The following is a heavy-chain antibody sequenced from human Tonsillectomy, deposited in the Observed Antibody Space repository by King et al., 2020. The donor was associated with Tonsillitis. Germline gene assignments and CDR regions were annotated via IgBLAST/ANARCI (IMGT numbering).Heavy chain of an antibody. V-gene: IGHV2-70*04. CDR2: IDWGDEK. J-gene: IGHJ5*02. CDR3: TRSQAGSNWFDP. CDR1: GFSLSTDEMR. Sequence: TLKESGPALVKPTQTLTLTCTFSGFSLSTDEMRVSWVRQPPGKALEWLARIDWGDEKFYITSLKTRLTISRDTSKNQVVLRMTNMDPGDTATYYCTRSQAGSNWFDPWGRGTLVTVSS.